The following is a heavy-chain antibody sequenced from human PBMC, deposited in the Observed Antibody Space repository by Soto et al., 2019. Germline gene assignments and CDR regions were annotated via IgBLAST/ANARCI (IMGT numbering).Heavy chain of an antibody. CDR2: ISYDGSNK. Sequence: PGGSLRLSCAASGFTFSDYAMHWVHQAPGKGLEWVAVISYDGSNKYYADSVKGRFTISRDNSKNTLYLQMNSLRAEDTAVYYCARVGPSIGYSGSPQVDYGMDVWGQGTTVTVSS. CDR3: ARVGPSIGYSGSPQVDYGMDV. V-gene: IGHV3-30-3*01. CDR1: GFTFSDYA. J-gene: IGHJ6*02. D-gene: IGHD1-26*01.